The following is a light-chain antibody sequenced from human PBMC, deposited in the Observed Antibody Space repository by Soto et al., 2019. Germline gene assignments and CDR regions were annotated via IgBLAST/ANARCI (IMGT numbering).Light chain of an antibody. Sequence: QSALTQPASVSASPGQSITISCTGTSSDVGGYNYVSWYQQQPGKAPKLMIYDVSNRPSGVSNRFSASKSDNTASLTISGLQAEDEADYYCSSYTKSSTLYVFGTGTKVTAL. CDR2: DVS. CDR3: SSYTKSSTLYV. J-gene: IGLJ1*01. CDR1: SSDVGGYNY. V-gene: IGLV2-14*01.